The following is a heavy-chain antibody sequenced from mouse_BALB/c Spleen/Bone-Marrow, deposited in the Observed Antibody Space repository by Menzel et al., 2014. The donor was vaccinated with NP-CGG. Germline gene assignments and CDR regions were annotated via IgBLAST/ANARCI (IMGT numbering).Heavy chain of an antibody. D-gene: IGHD1-1*01. CDR3: ARHVITRLLDY. V-gene: IGHV5-9-1*01. CDR1: GFTFSSYA. CDR2: ISSGGSYT. Sequence: EVMLVESGGGLVKPGGSLKLSCAASGFTFSSYAMSWVRQTPEKRLEWVATISSGGSYTYYPDSVKGRFTISRDNAKNTLYLQMNTLRSEDTAMYYCARHVITRLLDYLGQRTTLTVSS. J-gene: IGHJ2*01.